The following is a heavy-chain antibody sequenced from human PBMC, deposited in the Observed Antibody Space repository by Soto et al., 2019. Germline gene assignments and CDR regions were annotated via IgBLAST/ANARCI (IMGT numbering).Heavy chain of an antibody. CDR3: ARYTKLQYYYDSSGYYHLGFGP. J-gene: IGHJ5*02. CDR2: IYYSGST. D-gene: IGHD3-22*01. CDR1: GGSISSGDYY. Sequence: SETLSLTCTVSGGSISSGDYYWSWIRQPPGKGLEWIGYIYYSGSTYYNPSLKSRVTISVDTSKNQFSLKLSSVTAADTAVYYCARYTKLQYYYDSSGYYHLGFGPWGQGTLVTVSS. V-gene: IGHV4-30-4*01.